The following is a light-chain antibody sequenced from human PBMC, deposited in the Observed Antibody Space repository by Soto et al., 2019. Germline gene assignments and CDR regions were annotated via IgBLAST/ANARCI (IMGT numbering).Light chain of an antibody. CDR2: TGS. CDR3: QQTLSFPPT. Sequence: DIQMTQSPSSLSASVGDRFTITCLSSQSISSYLNWYQQKPGEAPKLLIFTGSLLHSGVPPRFSGSGSGTDFTLTISSLQPEDFATYYCQQTLSFPPTFGQGTKVDIK. V-gene: IGKV1-39*01. J-gene: IGKJ1*01. CDR1: QSISSY.